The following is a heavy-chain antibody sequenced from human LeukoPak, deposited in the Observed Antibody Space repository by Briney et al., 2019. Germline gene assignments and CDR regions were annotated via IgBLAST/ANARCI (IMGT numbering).Heavy chain of an antibody. Sequence: SETLSLTCTVSGGSISSYYWSWIRQPPGKGLEGIGYIYYSGSTNYNPSLKSRVTISVDTSKNQFSLKLSSVTAADTAVYYCARDHYDSSGYSHFDYWGQGTLVTVSS. V-gene: IGHV4-59*01. CDR1: GGSISSYY. D-gene: IGHD3-22*01. J-gene: IGHJ4*02. CDR3: ARDHYDSSGYSHFDY. CDR2: IYYSGST.